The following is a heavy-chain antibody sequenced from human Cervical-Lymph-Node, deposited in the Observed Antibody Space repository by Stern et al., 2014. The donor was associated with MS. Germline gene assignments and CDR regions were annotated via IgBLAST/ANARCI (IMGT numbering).Heavy chain of an antibody. CDR2: VSNEGSKQ. Sequence: QVQLQESGGGVVQPGRSLRLSCAASGFIFSNYAMHWVRQAPGKGLDWVAFVSNEGSKQFYADSVKGRFTISRDNANNTLYLQMNSLRPEDTAVYYCGRDTCRGGGCYFRYWGQGILITVSS. D-gene: IGHD2-15*01. CDR3: GRDTCRGGGCYFRY. J-gene: IGHJ4*02. CDR1: GFIFSNYA. V-gene: IGHV3-30-3*01.